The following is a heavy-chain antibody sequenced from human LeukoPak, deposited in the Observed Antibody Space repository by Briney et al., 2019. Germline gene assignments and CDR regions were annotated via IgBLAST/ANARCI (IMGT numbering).Heavy chain of an antibody. D-gene: IGHD3-3*01. Sequence: SETLSLTCTVSGGSISSSSYYWGWIRQPPGKGLEWIGSIYHSGSTYYNPSLKSRVTISVDTSKNHFSLKLSSVTAADTAVYYCARHTEALDFWSGPFDYWGQGTLVTVSS. CDR3: ARHTEALDFWSGPFDY. V-gene: IGHV4-39*01. J-gene: IGHJ4*02. CDR2: IYHSGST. CDR1: GGSISSSSYY.